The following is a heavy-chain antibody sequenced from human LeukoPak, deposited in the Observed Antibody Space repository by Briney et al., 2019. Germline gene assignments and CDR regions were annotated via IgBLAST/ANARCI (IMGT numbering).Heavy chain of an antibody. CDR1: GGSISSSSYY. Sequence: SETLSLTCTVSGGSISSSSYYWGWIRQPPGKGLEWIGSIYYSGSTYYNPSLKSRVTISVDTSKNQFSLKLSSVTAADTAVYYCARVAAAGMNFDYWGQGTLVTVSS. V-gene: IGHV4-39*07. CDR2: IYYSGST. D-gene: IGHD6-13*01. CDR3: ARVAAAGMNFDY. J-gene: IGHJ4*02.